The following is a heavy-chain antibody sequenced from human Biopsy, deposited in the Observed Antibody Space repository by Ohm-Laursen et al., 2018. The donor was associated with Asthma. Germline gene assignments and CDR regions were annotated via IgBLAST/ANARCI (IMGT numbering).Heavy chain of an antibody. CDR3: TRHNDY. CDR2: IDWEEDK. V-gene: IGHV2-70*04. J-gene: IGHJ4*02. D-gene: IGHD1-14*01. CDR1: GFSLSSSGAN. Sequence: TTQTLTLTCSFSGFSLSSSGANVNWIRQPPGKALEWLARIDWEEDKFYSTSLRTRLTISKGSSEDQVVPTMTNMGPVDTATYYCTRHNDYWGPGILVTVSS.